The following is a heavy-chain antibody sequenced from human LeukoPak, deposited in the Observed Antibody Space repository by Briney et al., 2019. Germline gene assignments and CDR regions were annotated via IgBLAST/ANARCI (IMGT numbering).Heavy chain of an antibody. CDR1: GFTFSNAW. CDR3: TTVSSSWHAEYFQH. D-gene: IGHD6-13*01. CDR2: IKSKTDGGTT. J-gene: IGHJ1*01. V-gene: IGHV3-15*01. Sequence: GGSLRLSCAASGFTFSNAWMSWVRQAPGKGLEWVGRIKSKTDGGTTDYAAPVKGRFTISRDDSKNTLYLQMNSLKTEDTAVYYCTTVSSSWHAEYFQHWGQGTLVTVSS.